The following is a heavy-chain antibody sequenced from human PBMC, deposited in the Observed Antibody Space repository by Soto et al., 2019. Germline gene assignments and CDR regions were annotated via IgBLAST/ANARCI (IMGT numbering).Heavy chain of an antibody. V-gene: IGHV5-10-1*01. CDR2: IDPSDSHS. Sequence: GESLKISCKGSGYSFTSYWITWVRQMPGKGLEWMGRIDPSDSHSNYSPSFQGHVTISADKSISTAYLQWSSLKASDTAMYYCARLATFAECDYWGQGTLVTVSS. J-gene: IGHJ4*02. CDR3: ARLATFAECDY. CDR1: GYSFTSYW. D-gene: IGHD3-16*01.